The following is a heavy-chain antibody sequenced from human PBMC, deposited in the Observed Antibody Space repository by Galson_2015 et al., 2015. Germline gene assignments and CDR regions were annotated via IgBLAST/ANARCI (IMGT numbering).Heavy chain of an antibody. V-gene: IGHV4-59*01. Sequence: QVQLQESGPGLVKPSETLSLTCTVSGGSISSYYWSWIRQPPGKGLEWIGYIYYSGSTNYNPSLKSRVTISVDTSKNQFSLKLSSVTAADTAVYYCARHSNTNWFDPWGQGTLVTVSS. CDR1: GGSISSYY. CDR3: ARHSNTNWFDP. D-gene: IGHD2/OR15-2a*01. CDR2: IYYSGST. J-gene: IGHJ5*02.